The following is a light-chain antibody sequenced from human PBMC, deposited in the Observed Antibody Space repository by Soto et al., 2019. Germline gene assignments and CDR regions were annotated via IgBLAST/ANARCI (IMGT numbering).Light chain of an antibody. CDR3: QQYNSYSWT. J-gene: IGKJ1*01. CDR2: KTS. V-gene: IGKV1-5*03. Sequence: DIQMTQSPSTLSASVGDRVTITCRASQSISSWLAWYQQKPVKAPKLLIYKTSSLESGVPSRFSGSGSGTEFTLTFSSLQPDDFATYYCQQYNSYSWTFGQGTKVEIK. CDR1: QSISSW.